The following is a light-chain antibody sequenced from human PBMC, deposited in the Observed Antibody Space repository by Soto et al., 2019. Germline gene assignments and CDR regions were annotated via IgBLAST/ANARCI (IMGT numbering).Light chain of an antibody. CDR2: GAS. Sequence: EIVLTQSPGTLSLSTGERATLSCRVSQSVSSSYLAWYQQKPGQAPRLLIYGASSRATGIPDRFSGSGSGTDFTLTISRLEPEDFAVYYCQQYGSSPSTFGGGTKVEIK. J-gene: IGKJ4*01. V-gene: IGKV3-20*01. CDR1: QSVSSSY. CDR3: QQYGSSPST.